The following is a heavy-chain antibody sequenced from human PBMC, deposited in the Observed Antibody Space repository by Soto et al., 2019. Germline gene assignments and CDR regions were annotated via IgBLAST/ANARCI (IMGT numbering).Heavy chain of an antibody. CDR1: GGSISSYY. J-gene: IGHJ4*02. Sequence: SETLSLSCTVSGGSISSYYWSWIRQPPGKGLEWIGYIYYSGSTNYNPSLKSRVTISVDTPKNQFSLKLSSVTAADTAVYYCARGGYSYGLFDYWGQGTLVTVSS. V-gene: IGHV4-59*01. D-gene: IGHD5-18*01. CDR2: IYYSGST. CDR3: ARGGYSYGLFDY.